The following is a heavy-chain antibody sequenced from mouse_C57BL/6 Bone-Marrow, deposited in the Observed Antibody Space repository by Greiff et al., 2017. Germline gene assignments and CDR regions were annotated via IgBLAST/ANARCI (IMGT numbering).Heavy chain of an antibody. J-gene: IGHJ2*01. Sequence: DVKLQESVAELVRPGASVKLSCTASGFNIKNTYMHWVKQRPEQGLEWIGRIGPANGNTKYAPKFQGKATITADTSTNTAYLQISSLTSEDTAIYYCAPYYYGRSYGDYWGQGTTLTVSS. D-gene: IGHD1-1*01. CDR3: APYYYGRSYGDY. CDR2: IGPANGNT. CDR1: GFNIKNTY. V-gene: IGHV14-3*01.